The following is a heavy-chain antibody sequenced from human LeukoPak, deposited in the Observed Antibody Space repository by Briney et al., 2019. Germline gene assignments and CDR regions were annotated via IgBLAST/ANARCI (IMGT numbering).Heavy chain of an antibody. CDR3: ARDFPSMVRGVKGDY. V-gene: IGHV3-7*01. Sequence: GGSLRLSCAASGFTFSSYWMSWVRQAPGKGLEWVANIKQDGSEKYYVDSVKGRFTISRDNAKNSLYLQMNSLRAEDTAVYYCARDFPSMVRGVKGDYWGQGTLVTVSS. J-gene: IGHJ4*02. CDR1: GFTFSSYW. D-gene: IGHD3-10*01. CDR2: IKQDGSEK.